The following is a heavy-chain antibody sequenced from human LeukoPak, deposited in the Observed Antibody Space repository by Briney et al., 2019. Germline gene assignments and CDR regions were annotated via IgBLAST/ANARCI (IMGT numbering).Heavy chain of an antibody. CDR1: GYTFTSYA. D-gene: IGHD3-22*01. CDR3: ARVVRGSSGYRYYFDY. CDR2: INTNTGNP. Sequence: ASVKVSCKASGYTFTSYAMNWVRQAPGQGLEWMGWINTNTGNPTYAQGFTGRFVFSLDTSVSTAYLQIGSLKAEDTAVYYCARVVRGSSGYRYYFDYWGQGTLVTVSS. V-gene: IGHV7-4-1*01. J-gene: IGHJ4*02.